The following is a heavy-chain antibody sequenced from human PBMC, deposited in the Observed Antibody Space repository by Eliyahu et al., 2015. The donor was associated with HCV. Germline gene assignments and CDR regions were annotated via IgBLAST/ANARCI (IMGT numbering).Heavy chain of an antibody. D-gene: IGHD4-17*01. CDR3: ARVYGDYALGY. Sequence: VQLVQSGAEVXKPGESLKISCAGSGYSFTDYWIGXLXQMXGKGLEWLGSGYPGDSDTRYSPSLQGQVTISADKSISTAYLQWSSLKASDTAMYYCARVYGDYALGYWGQGTLVTVPS. J-gene: IGHJ4*02. CDR1: GYSFTDYW. V-gene: IGHV5-51*01. CDR2: GYPGDSDT.